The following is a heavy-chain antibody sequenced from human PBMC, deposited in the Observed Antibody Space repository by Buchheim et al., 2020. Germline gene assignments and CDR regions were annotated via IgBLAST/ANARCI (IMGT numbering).Heavy chain of an antibody. CDR3: TTELNSDGSLLHYYYGMDV. V-gene: IGHV3-15*01. CDR1: GFTFSNAW. J-gene: IGHJ6*02. Sequence: EVQLVESGGGLVKPGGSLRLSCAASGFTFSNAWMSWVRQAPGTGLEWVGRIKSKTDGGTTDYAAPVKGRFTISRDDSKNTLYLQMNSLKTEDTAVYYCTTELNSDGSLLHYYYGMDVWGQGTT. CDR2: IKSKTDGGTT. D-gene: IGHD3-10*01.